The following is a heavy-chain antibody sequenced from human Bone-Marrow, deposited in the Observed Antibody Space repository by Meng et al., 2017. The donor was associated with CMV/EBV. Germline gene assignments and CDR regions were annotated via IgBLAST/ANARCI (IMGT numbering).Heavy chain of an antibody. V-gene: IGHV3-21*06. CDR1: GFSFSKYR. CDR2: ISSSSNYI. J-gene: IGHJ3*02. CDR3: ARDGGGKGVAFDI. D-gene: IGHD3-16*01. Sequence: GGSLRLSCAASGFSFSKYRMNWVRQAPGKGLEWVSSISSSSNYIYYADTVKGRFTVSRNNAWNSLSLQMNSLRAGDTAVYYCARDGGGKGVAFDIWGQGTMVTVSS.